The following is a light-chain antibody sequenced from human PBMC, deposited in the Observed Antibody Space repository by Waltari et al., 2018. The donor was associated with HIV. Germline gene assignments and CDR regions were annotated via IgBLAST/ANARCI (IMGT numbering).Light chain of an antibody. J-gene: IGKJ4*01. Sequence: DIFMTQSPDPLPVSLGARATVTCTSSRTVLYNRNYLAWYQQKPGQAPKVLIYWASTRAFGVPDRFSGSGSGTDFSLTISRVQADDVAIYYCQQYYTLRSTFGGGTKIEI. CDR2: WAS. CDR3: QQYYTLRST. V-gene: IGKV4-1*01. CDR1: RTVLYNRNY.